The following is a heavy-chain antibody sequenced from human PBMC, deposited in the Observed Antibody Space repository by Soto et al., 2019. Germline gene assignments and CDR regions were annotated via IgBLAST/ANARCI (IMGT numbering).Heavy chain of an antibody. D-gene: IGHD1-26*01. Sequence: PSETLSLTCSVSGGSINSDDSFWGWVRQSPGKGLEWIGSLYYGGSTFHNPSLKSRVTISLDTSKNQFSLRLTSVTAADTAIYYCARQLPVGATSWFDPWGQGTLVTVSS. CDR1: GGSINSDDSF. V-gene: IGHV4-39*01. CDR2: LYYGGST. J-gene: IGHJ5*02. CDR3: ARQLPVGATSWFDP.